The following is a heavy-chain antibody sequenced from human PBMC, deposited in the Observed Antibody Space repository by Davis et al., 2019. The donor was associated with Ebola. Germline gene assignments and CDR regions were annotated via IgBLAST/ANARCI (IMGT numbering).Heavy chain of an antibody. CDR2: ISGSGGST. D-gene: IGHD2-15*01. CDR1: GFTFSNAW. CDR3: ASAYTSVGYCSGGSCRGGY. J-gene: IGHJ4*02. V-gene: IGHV3-23*01. Sequence: PGGSLRLSCAASGFTFSNAWMSWVRQAPGKGLEWVSAISGSGGSTYYADSVKGRFTISRDNSKNTLYLQMNSLRAEDTAVYYCASAYTSVGYCSGGSCRGGYWGQGTLVTVSS.